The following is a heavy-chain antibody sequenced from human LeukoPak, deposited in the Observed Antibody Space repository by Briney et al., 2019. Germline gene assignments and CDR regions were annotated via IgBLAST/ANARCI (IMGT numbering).Heavy chain of an antibody. CDR2: ISGSGGST. CDR1: GFTFSSYA. Sequence: GGSLRLSCAASGFTFSSYAMSWVRQAPGKGLEWVSGISGSGGSTYYADSVKGRFTISRDNSKNTLYLQMNSLRAEDTAVYYCAKAAYGSESYYDPFDYWGQGTLVTVSS. CDR3: AKAAYGSESYYDPFDY. J-gene: IGHJ4*02. D-gene: IGHD3-10*01. V-gene: IGHV3-23*01.